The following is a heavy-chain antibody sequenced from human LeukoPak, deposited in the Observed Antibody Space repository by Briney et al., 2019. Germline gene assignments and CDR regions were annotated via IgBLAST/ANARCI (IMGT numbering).Heavy chain of an antibody. CDR2: FTGSGNNA. CDR3: AKGATGLRIVGDD. CDR1: GFTFSNYA. J-gene: IGHJ4*02. Sequence: GGTLSLSCAASGFTFSNYAMTWDRQAPGKGLEWISAFTGSGNNASYADSVKGRFTISRDNSKNMLYLQMNSLRAEDTAVYYCAKGATGLRIVGDDWGQGTLVTVSS. D-gene: IGHD2-15*01. V-gene: IGHV3-23*01.